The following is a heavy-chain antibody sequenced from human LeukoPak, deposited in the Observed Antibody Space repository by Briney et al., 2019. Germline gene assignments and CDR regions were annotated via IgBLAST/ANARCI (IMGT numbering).Heavy chain of an antibody. V-gene: IGHV4-59*01. CDR3: ARGERLSYYYYGMDV. CDR1: GGSISGYY. Sequence: SETLSLTCTVSGGSISGYYWSWIRQPPGKGLEWIGYIYYSGSTNYNPSLKSRVTISVDTSKNQFSLKLSSVTAADTAVYYCARGERLSYYYYGMDVWGQGTTVTVSS. CDR2: IYYSGST. D-gene: IGHD3-3*01. J-gene: IGHJ6*02.